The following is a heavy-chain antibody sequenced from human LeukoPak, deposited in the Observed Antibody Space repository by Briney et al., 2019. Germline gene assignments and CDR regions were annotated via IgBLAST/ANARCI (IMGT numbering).Heavy chain of an antibody. CDR3: LKDWVLGYFARLLSIDY. D-gene: IGHD3-9*01. CDR2: ISGSGGST. Sequence: GGSLRLSCAASGFTFSSYAMSWVRQAPGKGLEWVSAISGSGGSTYYADSVKGRFTISRDNSKNTLYLQMNSLRAEDTAVYYCLKDWVLGYFARLLSIDYWGQGTLVTASS. CDR1: GFTFSSYA. V-gene: IGHV3-23*01. J-gene: IGHJ4*02.